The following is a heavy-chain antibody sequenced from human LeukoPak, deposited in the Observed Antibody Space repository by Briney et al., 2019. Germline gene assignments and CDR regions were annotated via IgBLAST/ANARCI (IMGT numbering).Heavy chain of an antibody. V-gene: IGHV3-48*03. CDR2: ISSSGSTI. CDR3: ASISSYDSFDY. CDR1: GFTFSSYE. J-gene: IGHJ4*02. Sequence: PGGSLRLSCAASGFTFSSYEMNWVRQAPGKGLEWVSYISSSGSTIYYADSVKGRFTISRDNAKNSLYLQMNSLRAEDTAVYYCASISSYDSFDYWGQGTLVTVSS. D-gene: IGHD5-12*01.